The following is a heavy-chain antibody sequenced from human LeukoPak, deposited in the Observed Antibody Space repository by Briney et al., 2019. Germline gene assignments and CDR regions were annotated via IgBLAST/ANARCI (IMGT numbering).Heavy chain of an antibody. J-gene: IGHJ4*02. D-gene: IGHD6-19*01. V-gene: IGHV1-69*04. CDR3: ASPTQHIEVGRSGRYYY. Sequence: ASVKVSCKASGGTFSSYAISWVRQAPGQGLEWMGRIIPILGIANYAQKFQGRVTITADKSTSTAYMELSSLRSEDTAVYYCASPTQHIEVGRSGRYYYWGQGTLVTVSS. CDR1: GGTFSSYA. CDR2: IIPILGIA.